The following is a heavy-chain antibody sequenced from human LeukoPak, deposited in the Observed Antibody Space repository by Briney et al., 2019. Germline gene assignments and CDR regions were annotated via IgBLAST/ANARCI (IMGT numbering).Heavy chain of an antibody. V-gene: IGHV1-46*01. CDR3: ARGEYSSPRSAFDI. Sequence: ASVKVSCKACGYTFTSHYMHWVRQAPGQGLEWMGIINPSGGSTTYAQKFQGRVTMTRDMSTSTVYMGLSSLRSEDTAVYSCARGEYSSPRSAFDIWGQGTMVTVSS. CDR2: INPSGGST. J-gene: IGHJ3*02. D-gene: IGHD6-6*01. CDR1: GYTFTSHY.